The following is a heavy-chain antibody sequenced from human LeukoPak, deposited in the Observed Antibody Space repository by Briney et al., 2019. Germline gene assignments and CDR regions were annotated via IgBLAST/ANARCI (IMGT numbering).Heavy chain of an antibody. Sequence: PSETLSLTCDVSGYSIRSGSYWGWIRQPPGKGLEWIGCMFHSGDTYHNPSLKSRVTISADTSKNQFSLKLTSVTAADTAVYYCVKVGAYGDYARHDYWGQGTLVTVSS. V-gene: IGHV4-38-2*01. D-gene: IGHD4-17*01. J-gene: IGHJ4*02. CDR3: VKVGAYGDYARHDY. CDR1: GYSIRSGSY. CDR2: MFHSGDT.